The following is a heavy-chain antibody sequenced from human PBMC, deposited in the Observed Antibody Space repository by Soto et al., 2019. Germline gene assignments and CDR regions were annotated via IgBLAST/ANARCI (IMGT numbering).Heavy chain of an antibody. J-gene: IGHJ4*02. CDR3: ATVFEH. V-gene: IGHV3-74*01. CDR1: GITFSGYW. CDR2: VDSAGSGT. Sequence: VPLVESGGGSVQPGGSLRLSCVASGITFSGYWMHWVRQVPGKGLVWVARVDSAGSGTSYADSVKGRFTISRDNAKTTVSLQMDSLRFEDTAVYYCATVFEHWGQGIPVTVSS.